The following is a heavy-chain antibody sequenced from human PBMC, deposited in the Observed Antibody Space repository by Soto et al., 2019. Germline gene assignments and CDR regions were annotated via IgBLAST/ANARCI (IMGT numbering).Heavy chain of an antibody. J-gene: IGHJ6*02. CDR3: ASHLGMDV. V-gene: IGHV1-46*02. CDR1: GYTFNRYQ. Sequence: ASLKVSCKASGYTFNRYQMHWVRQAPGEGLEWMGIINPSDGSTSYAQKLQGRVTMTRDTSTSTVYMELNSLRSEDTAVYYCASHLGMDVWGQGTTVTVSS. CDR2: INPSDGST.